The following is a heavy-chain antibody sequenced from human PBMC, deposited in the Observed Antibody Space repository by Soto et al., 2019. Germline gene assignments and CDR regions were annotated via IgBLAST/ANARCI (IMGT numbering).Heavy chain of an antibody. CDR2: ISWDGDTT. V-gene: IGHV3-43*01. D-gene: IGHD2-15*01. J-gene: IGHJ3*02. Sequence: PGGSLGLSCAASGFTFGDYTMHWVRQAPGKGLEWVSLISWDGDTTNYADSVKGRFTISRDNSKNSLFLQMNSLRTEDTALYYCAKAFIGGSLLDAFNIWGQGTMVTVSS. CDR1: GFTFGDYT. CDR3: AKAFIGGSLLDAFNI.